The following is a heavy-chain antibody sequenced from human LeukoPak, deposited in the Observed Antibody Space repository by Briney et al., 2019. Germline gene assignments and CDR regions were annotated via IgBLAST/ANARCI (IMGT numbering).Heavy chain of an antibody. D-gene: IGHD6-13*01. CDR2: IYYSGST. V-gene: IGHV4-39*07. J-gene: IGHJ4*02. CDR3: ARLRAAPGSQKKYYFDY. CDR1: GGSISSSSYY. Sequence: SETLSLTCTVSGGSISSSSYYWGWIRQPPGKGLEWIGSIYYSGSTYYNPSLKSRVTISVDTSKNQFSLKLSSVTAADTAVYYCARLRAAPGSQKKYYFDYWGQGTLVTVSS.